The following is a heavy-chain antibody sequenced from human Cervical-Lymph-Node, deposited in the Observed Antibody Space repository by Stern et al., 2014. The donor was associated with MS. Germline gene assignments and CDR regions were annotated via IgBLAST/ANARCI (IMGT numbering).Heavy chain of an antibody. J-gene: IGHJ4*02. Sequence: VQLVESGPGLVKPSGTLSLTCAVSGGSISSSNWWSWVRQPPGKGLEWIGEIYHSGSTNYNPSPKSRVTISVDKSKNQFSLKLSSVTAADTAVYYCARDSSGWYEAYFDYWGQGTLVTVSS. CDR2: IYHSGST. CDR3: ARDSSGWYEAYFDY. CDR1: GGSISSSNW. D-gene: IGHD6-19*01. V-gene: IGHV4-4*02.